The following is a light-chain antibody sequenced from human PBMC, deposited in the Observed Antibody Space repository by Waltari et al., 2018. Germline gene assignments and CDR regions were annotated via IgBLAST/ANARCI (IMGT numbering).Light chain of an antibody. Sequence: QSALTQPASVSGSPGQSITISCTGTRSDIGDYNYVSWYQQHPGKAPTLIIFDGTNRPSGVSERFSGSKSGNTASLTISALQAEDEGDYYCSSYRSTISVVFGGGTKVTVL. CDR2: DGT. V-gene: IGLV2-14*03. J-gene: IGLJ2*01. CDR3: SSYRSTISVV. CDR1: RSDIGDYNY.